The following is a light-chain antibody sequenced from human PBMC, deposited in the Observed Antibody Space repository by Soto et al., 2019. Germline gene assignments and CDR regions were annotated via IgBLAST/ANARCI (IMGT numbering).Light chain of an antibody. CDR3: QHYNSYSEA. J-gene: IGKJ1*01. Sequence: DIQMTQSPSTLSASVGDTVAITCRASRGIDRWLAWYQQKPGKAPRLLISDASTLESGVPSRFSGSGSGTEFTLTISSLQPDDFATYYCQHYNSYSEAFGQGTKMDIK. CDR2: DAS. V-gene: IGKV1-5*01. CDR1: RGIDRW.